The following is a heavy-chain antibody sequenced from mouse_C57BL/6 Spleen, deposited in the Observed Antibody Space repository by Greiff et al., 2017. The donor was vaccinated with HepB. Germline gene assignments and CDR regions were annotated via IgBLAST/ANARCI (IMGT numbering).Heavy chain of an antibody. Sequence: EVMLVESGGGLVQPGGSLKLSCAASGFTFSDYYMYWVRQTPEKRLEWVAYISNGGGSNYYPDTVKGRFTISRDNAKNTLYLQMSRLKSEDTAMYYCARRGYGSSYAMDYWGQGTSVTVSS. CDR2: ISNGGGSN. CDR3: ARRGYGSSYAMDY. J-gene: IGHJ4*01. V-gene: IGHV5-12*01. CDR1: GFTFSDYY. D-gene: IGHD1-1*01.